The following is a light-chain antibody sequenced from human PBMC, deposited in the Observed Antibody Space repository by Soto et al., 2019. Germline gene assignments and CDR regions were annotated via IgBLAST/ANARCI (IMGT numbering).Light chain of an antibody. CDR3: QQYGGSPIT. V-gene: IGKV3-20*01. CDR2: GAS. CDR1: QSVTTR. Sequence: EIVMTQSPATVSVSPGERVTLSCRASQSVTTRLAWYQHKPGQAPTLLMSGASNRASGVPVRFSGSGSGTDFTLTITRLEPEDFALYYCQQYGGSPITFGLGTRLEI. J-gene: IGKJ5*01.